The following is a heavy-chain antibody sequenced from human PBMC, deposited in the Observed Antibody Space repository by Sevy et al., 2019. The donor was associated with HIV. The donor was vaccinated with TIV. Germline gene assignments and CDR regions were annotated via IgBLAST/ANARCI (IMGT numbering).Heavy chain of an antibody. CDR2: IYYSGST. J-gene: IGHJ6*03. CDR3: ARGQTTVVTWNYYYYMDV. Sequence: PSETLSHTCTVSGGSISSYYWNWIRQPPGKGLEWIGYIYYSGSTNYNPSLKSRVTISLDTSKNQFSLKLSSVTAADTAVYYCARGQTTVVTWNYYYYMDVWGKGTTVTVSS. V-gene: IGHV4-59*01. CDR1: GGSISSYY. D-gene: IGHD4-17*01.